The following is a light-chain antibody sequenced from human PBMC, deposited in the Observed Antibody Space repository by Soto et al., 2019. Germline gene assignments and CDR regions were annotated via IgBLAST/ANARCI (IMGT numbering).Light chain of an antibody. J-gene: IGKJ1*01. Sequence: DVVMTQSPLSLPVTLGQPASISCRSSQNLVDSDGNTYLNWSHQRPGQSPRRLFYKISNQDSGVPDKFSGSGSGTDFKLKISRVEAEDVGVYYCMQGTHWPWTFGQGTKVEIK. CDR1: QNLVDSDGNTY. V-gene: IGKV2-30*01. CDR2: KIS. CDR3: MQGTHWPWT.